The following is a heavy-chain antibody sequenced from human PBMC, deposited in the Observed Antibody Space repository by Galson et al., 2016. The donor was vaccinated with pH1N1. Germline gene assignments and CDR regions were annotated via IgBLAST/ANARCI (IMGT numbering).Heavy chain of an antibody. CDR2: IYYSGIT. J-gene: IGHJ4*02. CDR3: ARLWSGEYIDY. CDR1: GASISNSNYY. D-gene: IGHD3-10*01. V-gene: IGHV4-39*01. Sequence: SETLSLTCTVSGASISNSNYYWGWIRQPPGKGLEWIANIYYSGITYYDASLKSRVTISVDTSKKQFSPKLNSVIAADTAVYYCARLWSGEYIDYWGQGTRVTVSS.